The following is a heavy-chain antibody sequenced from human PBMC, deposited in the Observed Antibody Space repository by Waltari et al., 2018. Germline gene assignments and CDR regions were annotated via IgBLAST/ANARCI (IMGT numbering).Heavy chain of an antibody. J-gene: IGHJ4*02. CDR1: GRSFSRYY. Sequence: QVQLQPWGAGLLTPSETLSLTCDVYGRSFSRYYWRLILHPPGKGLEWIGEIKHSGSTNYNPSLKSRVTISVDTSKNQFSLKLSSVTAADTAVYYCARRAPYSCSSTSCYFDYWGQGTLVTVSS. D-gene: IGHD2-2*01. CDR3: ARRAPYSCSSTSCYFDY. V-gene: IGHV4-34*01. CDR2: IKHSGST.